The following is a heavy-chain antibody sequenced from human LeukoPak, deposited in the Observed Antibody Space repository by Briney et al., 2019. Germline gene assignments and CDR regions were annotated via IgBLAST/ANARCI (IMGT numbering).Heavy chain of an antibody. CDR2: IKSKTDGGTT. CDR3: TTSQITFGGVIVIDLDY. Sequence: GSLRLSCAASGFTFSNAWMNWVRQAPGKGLEWVGRIKSKTDGGTTDYAAPVKGRFTISRDDSKNTLYLQMNSLKTEDTAVYYCTTSQITFGGVIVIDLDYWGQGTLVTVSS. J-gene: IGHJ4*02. V-gene: IGHV3-15*07. CDR1: GFTFSNAW. D-gene: IGHD3-16*02.